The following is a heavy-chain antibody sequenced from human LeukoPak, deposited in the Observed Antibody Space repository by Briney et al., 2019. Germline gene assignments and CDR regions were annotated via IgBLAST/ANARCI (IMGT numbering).Heavy chain of an antibody. CDR2: INPIDGNT. J-gene: IGHJ4*02. V-gene: IGHV1-46*01. Sequence: GASVKVSCKTSGYTFITSYTHWVRQAPGQGLEWMGMINPIDGNTNRPQKFRGRLTVTRDTSTSTVYMELSSLTSGDTAAYYCAREPTSGSLYFDYWGQGTLVTVSS. CDR3: AREPTSGSLYFDY. CDR1: GYTFITSY. D-gene: IGHD1-26*01.